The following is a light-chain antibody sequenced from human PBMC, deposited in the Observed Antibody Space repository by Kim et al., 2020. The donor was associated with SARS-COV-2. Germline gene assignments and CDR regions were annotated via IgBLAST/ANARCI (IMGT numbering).Light chain of an antibody. J-gene: IGKJ2*01. Sequence: LAPGERATLAWRASQGLSSNEVAWHQQTPGQGPRLLIYGASSRATGIPDRFSGSGSGTDFTLTINRLEPEDFTVDCCQHYGGSPRTFGQGTKLEI. CDR2: GAS. CDR3: QHYGGSPRT. V-gene: IGKV3-20*01. CDR1: QGLSSNE.